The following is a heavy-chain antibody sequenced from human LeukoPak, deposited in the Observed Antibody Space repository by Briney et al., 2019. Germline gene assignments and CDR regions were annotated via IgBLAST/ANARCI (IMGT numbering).Heavy chain of an antibody. D-gene: IGHD5-24*01. CDR1: GFTFSSYW. V-gene: IGHV3-7*03. CDR3: ARDQRRFDS. CDR2: IIKDGSEK. Sequence: PGGSLRLSCAASGFTFSSYWMSWVRQAPGKGLEWVANIIKDGSEKYYVDSVEGRFTISRDNAKNSLYLQMNGLRVDDTAVYYCARDQRRFDSWGQGTLVTVSS. J-gene: IGHJ5*01.